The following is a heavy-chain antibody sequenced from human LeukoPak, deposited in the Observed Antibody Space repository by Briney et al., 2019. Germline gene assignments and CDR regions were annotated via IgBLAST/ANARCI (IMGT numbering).Heavy chain of an antibody. V-gene: IGHV3-7*03. Sequence: EGSLRLSCAASGFTFSSYWMSWVRQAPGKGLEWVANIKQDGSEKYYVDSVKGRFTISRDNAKNSLYLQMNSLRAEDTAVYYCARDPCSSTSCYTPFDYWGQGTLVTVSS. CDR3: ARDPCSSTSCYTPFDY. CDR2: IKQDGSEK. CDR1: GFTFSSYW. J-gene: IGHJ4*02. D-gene: IGHD2-2*02.